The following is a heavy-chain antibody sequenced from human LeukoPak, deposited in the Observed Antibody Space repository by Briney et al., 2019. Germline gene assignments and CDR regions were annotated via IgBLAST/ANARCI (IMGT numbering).Heavy chain of an antibody. J-gene: IGHJ6*02. CDR1: GFSFSSSW. V-gene: IGHV3-74*01. Sequence: GGSLRLSCAASGFSFSSSWMHWVRQAPGTGLVWVSRINSDGSTTNYADSVKGRFAISRDNAMSTLYLQMNSLRAEDTAVYYCTRDFGPYGMDVWGQGTTVTVSS. D-gene: IGHD3-16*01. CDR3: TRDFGPYGMDV. CDR2: INSDGSTT.